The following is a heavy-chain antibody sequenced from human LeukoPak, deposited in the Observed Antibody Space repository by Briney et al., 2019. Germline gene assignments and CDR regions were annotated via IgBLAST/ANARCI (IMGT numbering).Heavy chain of an antibody. Sequence: PSETLSLTCTVSGGSISSYYWSWIRQPPGKGLEWIGYIYYSGSTNYNPSLKSRVTISVDTSKNQFSLKLSSVTAADTAVYYCARDYGYSSSWYVWQSRNTPEYGMDVWGQGTTVTVSS. CDR1: GGSISSYY. CDR2: IYYSGST. J-gene: IGHJ6*02. V-gene: IGHV4-59*01. D-gene: IGHD6-13*01. CDR3: ARDYGYSSSWYVWQSRNTPEYGMDV.